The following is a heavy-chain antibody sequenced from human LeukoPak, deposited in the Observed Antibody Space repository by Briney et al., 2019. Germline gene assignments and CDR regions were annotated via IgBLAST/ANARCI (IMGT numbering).Heavy chain of an antibody. CDR1: GCTFTSYG. CDR3: ARERPYSSSTRDAFDI. V-gene: IGHV1-18*01. CDR2: ISAYNGNT. Sequence: ASVKVSCKASGCTFTSYGISWVRQAPGQGLEWMGWISAYNGNTNYAQKLQGRVTMTTDTSTSTAYMELRSLRSDDTAVYYCARERPYSSSTRDAFDIWGQGTMVTVSS. D-gene: IGHD6-13*01. J-gene: IGHJ3*02.